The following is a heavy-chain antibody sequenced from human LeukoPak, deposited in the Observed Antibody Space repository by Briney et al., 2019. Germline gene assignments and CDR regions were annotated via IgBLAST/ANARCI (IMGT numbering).Heavy chain of an antibody. CDR2: LYHSGNT. CDR3: ARAPLGYYDSSGYYYRANFYYFGY. CDR1: GYSISSGYY. D-gene: IGHD3-22*01. V-gene: IGHV4-38-2*02. Sequence: PSETLSLTCTVSGYSISSGYYWGWIRQSPGKGLEWIGSLYHSGNTYYNPSLKSRVTISVDTSKNQFSLKLSSVTAADTAVYYCARAPLGYYDSSGYYYRANFYYFGYWGQGTLVTVSS. J-gene: IGHJ4*02.